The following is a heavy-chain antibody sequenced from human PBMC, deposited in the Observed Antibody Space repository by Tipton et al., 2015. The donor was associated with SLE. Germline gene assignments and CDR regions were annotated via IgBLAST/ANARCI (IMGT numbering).Heavy chain of an antibody. CDR3: ARNGGGIGV. Sequence: SLRLSCAASGFTFSAYYMSWIRQAPGKGLEWGSYISASGSGIYYADSVKGRITISRDNSKNMLYLQMNTLRTEDTAADYCARNGGGIGVWGQRTTVTVSS. CDR2: ISASGSGI. V-gene: IGHV3-11*04. J-gene: IGHJ6*02. CDR1: GFTFSAYY. D-gene: IGHD3-16*01.